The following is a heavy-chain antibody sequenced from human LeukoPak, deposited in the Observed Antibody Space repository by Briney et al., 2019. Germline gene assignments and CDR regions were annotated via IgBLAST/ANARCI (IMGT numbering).Heavy chain of an antibody. D-gene: IGHD6-13*01. CDR2: ISSSSSYI. V-gene: IGHV3-21*01. Sequence: PGGSLRLSCAASGFTFSSYAMHWVRQAPGKGLEWVSSISSSSSYIYYADSVKGRFTISRDNAKNSLYLQMNSLRAEDTAVYYCAKFIAAPFYFDYWGQGTLVTVSS. CDR3: AKFIAAPFYFDY. CDR1: GFTFSSYA. J-gene: IGHJ4*02.